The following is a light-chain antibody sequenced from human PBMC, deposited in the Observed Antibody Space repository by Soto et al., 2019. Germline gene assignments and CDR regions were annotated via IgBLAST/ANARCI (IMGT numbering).Light chain of an antibody. CDR2: EVS. J-gene: IGLJ1*01. CDR1: SSDVGAYNY. V-gene: IGLV2-8*01. Sequence: QSVLTQPPSASGSPGQSVTISCSGTSSDVGAYNYVSWYQHHPGKAPKLIISEVSKRPSGIPDRFSGSKSGNTASLTVSGLQTEDEADYYCCSFAGSSNIGVFGTGTKVTVL. CDR3: CSFAGSSNIGV.